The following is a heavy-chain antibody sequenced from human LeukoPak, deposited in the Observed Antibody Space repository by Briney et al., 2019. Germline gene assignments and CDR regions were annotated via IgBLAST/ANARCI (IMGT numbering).Heavy chain of an antibody. CDR3: AEQQQLGMTVDY. CDR1: GFTFSSYA. Sequence: GGSLRLSCAASGFTFSSYAMSWVRQAPGKGLEWVSAISGSGGSTYYADSVKGRFTISRDNSKNTLYLQMNSLRAEDTAVYYCAEQQQLGMTVDYWGQGTLVTVSS. CDR2: ISGSGGST. D-gene: IGHD6-13*01. V-gene: IGHV3-23*01. J-gene: IGHJ4*02.